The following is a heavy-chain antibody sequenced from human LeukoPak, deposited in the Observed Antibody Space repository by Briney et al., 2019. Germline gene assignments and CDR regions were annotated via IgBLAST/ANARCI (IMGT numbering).Heavy chain of an antibody. D-gene: IGHD3-22*01. CDR3: AEGAFYYYEPPDY. Sequence: GGSLRLSCAASGFTFSSYAMSWVRQAPGRGLEWVSAISGSGGSTYYADSVKGRFTISRDNSKNTLYLQMNGLRAEDTAVYYCAEGAFYYYEPPDYWGQGTLVTVSS. J-gene: IGHJ4*02. CDR1: GFTFSSYA. V-gene: IGHV3-23*01. CDR2: ISGSGGST.